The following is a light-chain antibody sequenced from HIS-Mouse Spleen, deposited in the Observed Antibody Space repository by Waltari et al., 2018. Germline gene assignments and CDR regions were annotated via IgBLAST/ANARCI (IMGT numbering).Light chain of an antibody. J-gene: IGLJ3*02. Sequence: QSALTQPASVSGSPGQSLTIPCTGTSSDVGSYNLFSWYQQHPGKAPKLMIYEGSKRPSGVSNRFSGSKSGNTASLTISGLQAEDEADYYCCSYAGSSTWVFGGGTKLTVL. CDR1: SSDVGSYNL. CDR3: CSYAGSSTWV. V-gene: IGLV2-23*01. CDR2: EGS.